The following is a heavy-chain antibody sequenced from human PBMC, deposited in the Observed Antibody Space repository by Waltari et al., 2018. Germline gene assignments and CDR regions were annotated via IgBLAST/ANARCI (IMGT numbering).Heavy chain of an antibody. CDR3: AGEGVPYCGGDGYQFGY. D-gene: IGHD2-21*01. V-gene: IGHV4-4*07. J-gene: IGHJ4*02. CDR2: IYTSGNT. CDR1: GGSISSHY. Sequence: QVQLQESGPRLVKASETLSLTCTVSGGSISSHYWSWIRQPAGKGLEWIGRIYTSGNTNYNPSLKSRVSMSVDTSKNQFSLKLSSVTAADTAMYYCAGEGVPYCGGDGYQFGYWGQGTLVTVSS.